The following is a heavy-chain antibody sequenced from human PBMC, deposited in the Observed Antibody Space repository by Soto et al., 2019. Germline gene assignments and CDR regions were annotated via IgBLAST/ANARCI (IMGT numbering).Heavy chain of an antibody. J-gene: IGHJ6*03. CDR1: GDSVSGNSAG. D-gene: IGHD1-1*01. CDR2: TYYKSKWFN. Sequence: SQTLSLTCAISGDSVSGNSAGWNWVRQTPSRGLEWLGRTYYKSKWFNNYAVSVKSRITINPDTSQNQFSLQLDSVTPEDTAVYYCARGAWDDVSATYYMDVWGKGPSVNV. V-gene: IGHV6-1*01. CDR3: ARGAWDDVSATYYMDV.